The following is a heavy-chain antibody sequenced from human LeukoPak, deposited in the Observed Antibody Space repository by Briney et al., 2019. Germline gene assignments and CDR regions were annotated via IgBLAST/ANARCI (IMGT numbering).Heavy chain of an antibody. CDR2: ISYDGSNK. V-gene: IGHV3-30*18. D-gene: IGHD2-8*02. Sequence: GGSLRLSCAASGFTFSSYGMHWVRQAPGKGLEWVAVISYDGSNKYYADSVKGRFTISRDNSKNTLYLQMNSLRAADTAVYYCAKGVGGVWGQGTLVTVSS. CDR3: AKGVGGV. CDR1: GFTFSSYG. J-gene: IGHJ4*02.